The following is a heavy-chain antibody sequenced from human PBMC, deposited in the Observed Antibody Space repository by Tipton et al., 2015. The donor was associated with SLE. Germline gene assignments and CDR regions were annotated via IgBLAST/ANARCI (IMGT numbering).Heavy chain of an antibody. V-gene: IGHV4-59*01. J-gene: IGHJ3*01. Sequence: LRLSCTVSGGPMGTYYWSWIRQSSERGLEWIGHIYYGGTTNYNPSLESRVIMSVDTSSNQIFLTVESVTAADTGIYYCARQRNWDRRGALDVWGEGTVVTVSS. CDR1: GGPMGTYY. D-gene: IGHD7-27*01. CDR2: IYYGGTT. CDR3: ARQRNWDRRGALDV.